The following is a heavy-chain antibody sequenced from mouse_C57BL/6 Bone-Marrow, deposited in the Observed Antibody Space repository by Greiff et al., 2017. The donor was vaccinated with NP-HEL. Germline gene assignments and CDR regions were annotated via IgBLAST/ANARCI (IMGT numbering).Heavy chain of an antibody. J-gene: IGHJ2*01. CDR1: GFTFSNYW. D-gene: IGHD1-1*01. V-gene: IGHV6-3*01. CDR2: IRLKSDNYAT. CDR3: TGGTTVVADY. Sequence: DVKLVESGGGLVQPGGSMKLSCVASGFTFSNYWMNWVRQSPAKGLEWVAQIRLKSDNYATHYAESVKGRFTISRDDSKSSVYLQMNNLRAEDTGIYYCTGGTTVVADYWGQGTTLTVSS.